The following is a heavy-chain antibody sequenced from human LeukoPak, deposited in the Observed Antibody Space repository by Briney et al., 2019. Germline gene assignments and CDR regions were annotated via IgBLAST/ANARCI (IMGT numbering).Heavy chain of an antibody. D-gene: IGHD3-9*01. J-gene: IGHJ5*02. V-gene: IGHV3-53*01. Sequence: GGSLRLSCAASGFTVSSNYMSWVRQAPGKGLEWVSVIYSGGNTYYADSVKGRFTISRDNSKNTLYLQMNSLRAEDTAVYYCAREYDILTGYSTWGQGTLVTVSS. CDR2: IYSGGNT. CDR1: GFTVSSNY. CDR3: AREYDILTGYST.